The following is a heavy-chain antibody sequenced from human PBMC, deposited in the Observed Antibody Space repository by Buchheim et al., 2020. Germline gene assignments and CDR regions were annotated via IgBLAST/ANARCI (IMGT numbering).Heavy chain of an antibody. V-gene: IGHV3-30*18. D-gene: IGHD3-10*01. J-gene: IGHJ6*02. CDR3: AKDLASGCMDV. CDR1: GFAFSNYG. CDR2: ISYDGNNK. Sequence: QVQLVESGGGVVQPGRSLRLSCAASGFAFSNYGMHWVRQAPGKGLEWVALISYDGNNKWYGDSVKGRFTISRDNSTNTLYLQMNSLRAEDTALYYCAKDLASGCMDVWGQGTT.